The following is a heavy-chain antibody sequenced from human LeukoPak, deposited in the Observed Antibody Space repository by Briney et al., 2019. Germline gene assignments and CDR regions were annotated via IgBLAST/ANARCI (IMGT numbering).Heavy chain of an antibody. J-gene: IGHJ5*01. Sequence: SETLSLTCAVSGGSISSSNWWSWVRQPPGKGLEWIGEIYHSGSTNYNPSLKSRVTISVDKSKNQFSLKLSSVTAADTAVYYCARVSGRNYYDSSGYFDCWGQGTLVTVSS. D-gene: IGHD3-22*01. CDR3: ARVSGRNYYDSSGYFDC. V-gene: IGHV4-4*02. CDR1: GGSISSSNW. CDR2: IYHSGST.